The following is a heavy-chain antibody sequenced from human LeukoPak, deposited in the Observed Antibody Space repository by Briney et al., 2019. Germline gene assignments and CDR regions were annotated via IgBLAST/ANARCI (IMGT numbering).Heavy chain of an antibody. J-gene: IGHJ4*02. V-gene: IGHV3-48*03. D-gene: IGHD3-9*01. CDR1: GLTFSSYE. Sequence: GGSLRLSCAASGLTFSSYEMNWVRQAPGKGLEWVSYISSSGSTIYYADSVKGRFTISRDNAKNSLYLQMNSLRAEDTAVYYCARGDDILTGYYTFDYWGQGTLVTVSS. CDR2: ISSSGSTI. CDR3: ARGDDILTGYYTFDY.